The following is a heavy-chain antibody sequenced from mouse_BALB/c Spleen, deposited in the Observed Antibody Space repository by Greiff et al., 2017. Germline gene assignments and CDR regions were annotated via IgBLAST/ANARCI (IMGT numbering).Heavy chain of an antibody. CDR1: GYSITSGYY. Sequence: ESGPGLVKPSQSLSLTCSVTGYSITSGYYWNWIRQFPGNKLEWMGYISYDGSNNYNPSLKNRISITRDTSKNQFFLKLNSVTTEDTATYYCARERDYDGYYFDYWGQGTTLTVSS. J-gene: IGHJ2*01. V-gene: IGHV3-6*02. D-gene: IGHD2-4*01. CDR3: ARERDYDGYYFDY. CDR2: ISYDGSN.